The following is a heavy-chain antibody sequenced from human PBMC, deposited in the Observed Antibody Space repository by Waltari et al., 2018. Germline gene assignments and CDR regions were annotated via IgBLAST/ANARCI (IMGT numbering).Heavy chain of an antibody. CDR3: ARGSSCDY. Sequence: QVQLVQSGAEVKKPGASVKVSCKGFGYTFNNYGVTWVRQAPGPGLEWLGWISANNGNTNYAQKVQGRVTLTTDTTTSTTYMDLRSLSPDDTAVYYCARGSSCDYWGQGSLITVSS. V-gene: IGHV1-18*01. CDR1: GYTFNNYG. J-gene: IGHJ4*02. CDR2: ISANNGNT.